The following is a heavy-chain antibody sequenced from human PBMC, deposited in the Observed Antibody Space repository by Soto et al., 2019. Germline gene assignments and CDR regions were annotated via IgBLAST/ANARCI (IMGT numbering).Heavy chain of an antibody. Sequence: PSETLSLTCAVYGGSFSGYYWSWIRQPPGKGLEWIGEINHSGSTNYNPSLKSRVTISVDTSKNQFSLKLSSVTAADTAVYYCARASVEYYDILTGSLDVWGQGPTVT. V-gene: IGHV4-34*01. CDR3: ARASVEYYDILTGSLDV. D-gene: IGHD3-9*01. CDR2: INHSGST. J-gene: IGHJ6*02. CDR1: GGSFSGYY.